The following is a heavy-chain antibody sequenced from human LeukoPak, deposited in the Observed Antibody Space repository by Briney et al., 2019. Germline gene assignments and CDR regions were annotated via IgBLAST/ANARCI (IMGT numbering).Heavy chain of an antibody. D-gene: IGHD5-18*01. CDR2: IYTSGST. J-gene: IGHJ4*02. CDR1: GGSLSSYY. V-gene: IGHV4-4*07. CDR3: ARERWGYSYGYGTYYFDY. Sequence: SETLSLTCTVSGGSLSSYYWSWIRPPAGKGLEWIGRIYTSGSTNYNPSLKSRVTMSVDTSKNQFSLKLSSVTASDTAVYYCARERWGYSYGYGTYYFDYWGQGTLVTVSS.